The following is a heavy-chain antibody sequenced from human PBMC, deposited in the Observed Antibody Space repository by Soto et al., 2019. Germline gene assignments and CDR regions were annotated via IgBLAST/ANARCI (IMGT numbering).Heavy chain of an antibody. J-gene: IGHJ6*02. D-gene: IGHD4-17*01. CDR3: ARVGLRWPYYYAMDV. Sequence: QVQLVESGGGVVQPGRSLRLSCAASGFTFSSYGMHWVRQAPGKGLEWVAVIWYDGSNKYYADSVKGRFTISRDNYKNTLYLQMNSLRAEDTAVYYWARVGLRWPYYYAMDVWGQGSTVTVSS. CDR2: IWYDGSNK. V-gene: IGHV3-33*01. CDR1: GFTFSSYG.